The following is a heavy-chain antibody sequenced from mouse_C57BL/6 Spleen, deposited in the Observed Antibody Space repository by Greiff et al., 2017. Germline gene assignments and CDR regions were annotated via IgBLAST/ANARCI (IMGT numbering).Heavy chain of an antibody. CDR1: GFSLTSYG. D-gene: IGHD1-1*01. CDR2: IWSGGST. J-gene: IGHJ4*01. V-gene: IGHV2-2*01. CDR3: ARNSGGSSPYAMDY. Sequence: VKLVESGPGLVQPSQSLSITCTVSGFSLTSYGVHWVRQSPGKGLEWLGVIWSGGSTDYNAAFISRLSISKDNSKSQVFFKMNSLQADDTAIYYCARNSGGSSPYAMDYWGQGTSVTVSS.